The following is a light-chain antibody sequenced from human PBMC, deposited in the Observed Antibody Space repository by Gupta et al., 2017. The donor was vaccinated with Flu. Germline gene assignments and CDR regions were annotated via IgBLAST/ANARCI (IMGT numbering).Light chain of an antibody. CDR3: QQRSNWPLT. CDR1: QSVSRY. J-gene: IGKJ4*01. V-gene: IGKV3-11*01. Sequence: EIVLTQSPATLSLSPGERATLSCRASQSVSRYLAWYQQKPGQAPRLLIYDASDRATGITARFSGSGSGTDFTLTISSAEPEDFAVYYCQQRSNWPLTFGGGTKVEIK. CDR2: DAS.